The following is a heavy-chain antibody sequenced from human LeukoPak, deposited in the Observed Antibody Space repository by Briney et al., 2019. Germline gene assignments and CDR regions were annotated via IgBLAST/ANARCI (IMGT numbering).Heavy chain of an antibody. V-gene: IGHV4-34*01. Sequence: SETLSLTCAVYGGSFSGYYWSWIRQPPGKGLEWIGEINHSGSTNYNPSLKSRVAMSVDTSKNQFSLKLSSVTAADTAVYYCAREIVGATWWFDPWGQGTLVTVSS. CDR2: INHSGST. CDR1: GGSFSGYY. J-gene: IGHJ5*02. D-gene: IGHD1-26*01. CDR3: AREIVGATWWFDP.